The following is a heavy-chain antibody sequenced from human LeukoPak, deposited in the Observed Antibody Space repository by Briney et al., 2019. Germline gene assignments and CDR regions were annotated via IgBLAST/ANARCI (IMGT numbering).Heavy chain of an antibody. CDR1: GFTFSSYS. CDR2: ISSSSSYI. Sequence: PGGSLRLSCAASGFTFSSYSMNWVRQALGKGPEWVSSISSSSSYIYYADSVKGRFTISRDNAKNSLYLQMNSLRAEDTDVYYCARAYDYVWGSYRFDYWGQGTLVTVSS. J-gene: IGHJ4*02. V-gene: IGHV3-21*01. D-gene: IGHD3-16*02. CDR3: ARAYDYVWGSYRFDY.